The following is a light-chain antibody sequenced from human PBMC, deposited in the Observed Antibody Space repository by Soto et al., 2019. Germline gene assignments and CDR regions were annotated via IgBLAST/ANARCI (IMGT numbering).Light chain of an antibody. V-gene: IGKV3-15*01. J-gene: IGKJ4*01. CDR1: QSVSSN. Sequence: EIVMTQSPASLSVSPGETATLSCRASQSVSSNLAWYQQKPGQAPRLLIYGASTRATGIPARFSGSGSGTEFTLTITSLQSEDFAVYYCQQYNTWPLTFGGGTKVESK. CDR2: GAS. CDR3: QQYNTWPLT.